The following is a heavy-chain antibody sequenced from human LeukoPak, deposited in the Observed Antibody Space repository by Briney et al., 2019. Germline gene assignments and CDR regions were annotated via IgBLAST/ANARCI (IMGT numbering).Heavy chain of an antibody. CDR3: AKGAFYDFWSGSFDY. CDR1: GFTFDDYA. CDR2: ISWNSGSI. Sequence: GGSLRLSCAASGFTFDDYAMHWVRQAPGKGLEWVSGISWNSGSIGYADSVKGRFTISRDNAKNSLYLQMNSLRAEDTVLYYCAKGAFYDFWSGSFDYWGQGTLVTVSS. J-gene: IGHJ4*02. D-gene: IGHD3-3*01. V-gene: IGHV3-9*01.